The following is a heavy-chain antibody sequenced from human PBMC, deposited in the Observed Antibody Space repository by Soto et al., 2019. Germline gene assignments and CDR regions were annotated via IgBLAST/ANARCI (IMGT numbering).Heavy chain of an antibody. CDR1: GGSISSSSYY. V-gene: IGHV4-39*01. CDR2: IYYSGST. CDR3: ARHTAMPGGMDV. Sequence: SETLSLTCTVSGGSISSSSYYWGWIRQPPGKGLEWIGSIYYSGSTYYNPSLKSRVTISVDTSKNQFSLKLSSVTAADTAVYYCARHTAMPGGMDVWGQGTTVTVSS. D-gene: IGHD5-18*01. J-gene: IGHJ6*02.